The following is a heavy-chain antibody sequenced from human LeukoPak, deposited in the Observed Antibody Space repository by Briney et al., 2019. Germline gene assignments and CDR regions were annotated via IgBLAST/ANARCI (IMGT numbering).Heavy chain of an antibody. CDR2: INPNSGGT. V-gene: IGHV1-2*02. D-gene: IGHD1-26*01. CDR1: GYTFTGYY. Sequence: ASVKVSCKASGYTFTGYYMHWVRQAPGQGLEWMGWINPNSGGTNYAQKFQGRATMTRDTSISTAYMELSRLRSDDTAVYYCAREVVGATGAHYYYYMDVWGKGTTVTVSS. J-gene: IGHJ6*03. CDR3: AREVVGATGAHYYYYMDV.